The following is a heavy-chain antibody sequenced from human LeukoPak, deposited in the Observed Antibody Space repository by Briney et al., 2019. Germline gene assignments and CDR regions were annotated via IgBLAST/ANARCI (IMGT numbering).Heavy chain of an antibody. D-gene: IGHD3-9*01. CDR1: GFTFSTYV. J-gene: IGHJ4*02. CDR2: ISSSGGST. V-gene: IGHV3-23*01. CDR3: AKGFSTTGYYQFDY. Sequence: EGSLRLSCAASGFTFSTYVMSWVRQAPGKGLEWVSTISSSGGSTYYADSVKGRFTISRDNSKNTLYLQINSLRAEDTAVYYCAKGFSTTGYYQFDYWGQGTLVTVSS.